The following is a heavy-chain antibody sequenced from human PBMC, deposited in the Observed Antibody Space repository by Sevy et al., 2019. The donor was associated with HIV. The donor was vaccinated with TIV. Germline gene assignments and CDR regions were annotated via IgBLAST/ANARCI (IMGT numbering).Heavy chain of an antibody. CDR2: IYSGGTT. D-gene: IGHD6-13*01. CDR3: ARDPPGIAATGGG. V-gene: IGHV3-53*01. Sequence: GGSLRLSCAASGFTVSNNCMNWVRQAPGKGLEWVSLIYSGGTTHYADSVKGRFTISRDHSKNTLYLQMNSLRAEDTAIYYCARDPPGIAATGGGWGQGTLVTVSS. J-gene: IGHJ4*02. CDR1: GFTVSNNC.